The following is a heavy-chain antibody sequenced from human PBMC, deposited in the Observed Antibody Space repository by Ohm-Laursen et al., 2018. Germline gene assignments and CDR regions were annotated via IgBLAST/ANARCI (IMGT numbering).Heavy chain of an antibody. CDR2: IYYSGRT. J-gene: IGHJ5*02. CDR3: ARHAAYCGGDCYSRWFDP. V-gene: IGHV4-59*08. D-gene: IGHD2-21*02. CDR1: GGSTSSYY. Sequence: SETLSLTCTVSGGSTSSYYWSWVRQPPGKGLEWIGHIYYSGRTNYNPSLKSRVTMSIDTSKNHFSLKLRSVPAADTAVYYCARHAAYCGGDCYSRWFDPWGQGTLVTVSS.